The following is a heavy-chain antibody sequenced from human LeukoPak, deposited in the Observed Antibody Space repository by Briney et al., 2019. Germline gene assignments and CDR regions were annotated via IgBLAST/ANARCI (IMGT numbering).Heavy chain of an antibody. CDR1: GFTFSSYA. J-gene: IGHJ4*02. CDR2: ISGSGGST. D-gene: IGHD2-21*02. V-gene: IGHV3-23*01. Sequence: GGSLRLSCAASGFTFSSYAMSWVRQAPGKGLEWVSAISGSGGSTYYADSVKGRFTISRDNSKNTLYLQMNSLRAEDTAVYYCAKGITFVVVTASGGYWGQGTQVTVSS. CDR3: AKGITFVVVTASGGY.